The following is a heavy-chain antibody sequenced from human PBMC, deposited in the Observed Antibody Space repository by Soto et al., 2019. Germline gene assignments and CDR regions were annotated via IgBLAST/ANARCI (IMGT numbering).Heavy chain of an antibody. CDR2: IYYTGST. CDR1: GGCISSYH. CDR3: AREVSGWYGLFNY. Sequence: PSETLSLTCTVSGGCISSYHWSWIRRPPGKGLEWIGYIYYTGSTNSNPSLKSRVTISVDTSKNQFSLKLSSVTAADTAVYYCAREVSGWYGLFNYWGLGTLVTVSS. D-gene: IGHD6-19*01. V-gene: IGHV4-59*01. J-gene: IGHJ4*02.